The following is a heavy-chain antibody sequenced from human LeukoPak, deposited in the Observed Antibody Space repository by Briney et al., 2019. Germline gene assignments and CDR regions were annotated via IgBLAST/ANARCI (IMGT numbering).Heavy chain of an antibody. CDR2: IYTSGST. CDR3: ARGPQEGYYYDSSGYFSLDY. V-gene: IGHV4-4*07. Sequence: SETLSLTCTVSAGSISNYYWSWIRQPPGKGLEWIGRIYTSGSTNYNPSLKSRVTISVDTSKNQFSLKLSSVTAADTAVYYCARGPQEGYYYDSSGYFSLDYWGQGTLVTVSS. D-gene: IGHD3-22*01. J-gene: IGHJ4*02. CDR1: AGSISNYY.